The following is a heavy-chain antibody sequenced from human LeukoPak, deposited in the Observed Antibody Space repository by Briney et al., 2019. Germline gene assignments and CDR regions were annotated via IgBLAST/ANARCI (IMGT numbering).Heavy chain of an antibody. CDR1: GGSMTSYY. CDR3: ARKIRGVDAFDI. Sequence: PSETLSLTCTVSGGSMTSYYWTWIRQPPGKGREWLGYIYHNGDTNYNPSLKSRVTISVDTSKNQFPLKLSSVTAADTAVYYCARKIRGVDAFDIWGQGTMVTVSS. V-gene: IGHV4-59*01. D-gene: IGHD3-10*01. CDR2: IYHNGDT. J-gene: IGHJ3*02.